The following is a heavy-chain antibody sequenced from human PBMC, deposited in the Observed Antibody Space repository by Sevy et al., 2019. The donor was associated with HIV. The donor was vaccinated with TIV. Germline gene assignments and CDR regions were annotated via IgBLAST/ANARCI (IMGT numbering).Heavy chain of an antibody. CDR2: IRSKAYCGTT. V-gene: IGHV3-49*03. J-gene: IGHJ4*02. CDR1: GFTFGDYA. Sequence: GGSLRLSCTASGFTFGDYAMSWFRQAPGKGLEWVGFIRSKAYCGTTEYAASVKGRFTISRDDSKSIAYLQMNSLKTEDTAVYYCTRDLLGYDSSGYYKAGFGFDYWGQGTLVTVSS. CDR3: TRDLLGYDSSGYYKAGFGFDY. D-gene: IGHD3-22*01.